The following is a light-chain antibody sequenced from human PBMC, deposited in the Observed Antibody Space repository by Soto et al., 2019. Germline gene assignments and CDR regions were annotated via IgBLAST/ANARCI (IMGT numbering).Light chain of an antibody. J-gene: IGKJ2*01. Sequence: IVLTQSPGTLSLSPGERATLSCRASQTVSGSHLAWYQQKPGQAPRLIIYGASTRPTGIPDRFSGSGSGTDFTLTITRLEPEDFAVYYCQQYGCAHPEYPFGQGTKLEIK. CDR2: GAS. V-gene: IGKV3-20*01. CDR3: QQYGCAHPEYP. CDR1: QTVSGSH.